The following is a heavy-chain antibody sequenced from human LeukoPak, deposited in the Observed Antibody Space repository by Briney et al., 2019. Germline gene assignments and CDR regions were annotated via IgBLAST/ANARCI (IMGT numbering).Heavy chain of an antibody. V-gene: IGHV3-7*01. Sequence: GGSLRLSCAAPGFTFSSYWMSWVRQAPGKGLEWVANIKQDGSEKYYVDSVKGRFTISRDNAKNSLYLQMNSLRAEDTAVYYCARDSSGWYGGFDYWGQGTLVTVSS. CDR1: GFTFSSYW. CDR2: IKQDGSEK. J-gene: IGHJ4*02. D-gene: IGHD6-19*01. CDR3: ARDSSGWYGGFDY.